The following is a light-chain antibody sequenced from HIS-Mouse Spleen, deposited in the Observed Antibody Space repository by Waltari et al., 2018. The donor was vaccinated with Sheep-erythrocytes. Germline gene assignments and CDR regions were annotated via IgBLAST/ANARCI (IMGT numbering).Light chain of an antibody. Sequence: SYELTQPPSVSVSPGQTASITCSGDKLGDKYAAWYQQKPGQSPVLVIYQDRKRPSGTPERLHAPNAATTATLTISGTQAMDEADYYCQAWDSSTAVFGGGTKLTVL. CDR2: QDR. V-gene: IGLV3-1*01. CDR1: KLGDKY. J-gene: IGLJ2*01. CDR3: QAWDSSTAV.